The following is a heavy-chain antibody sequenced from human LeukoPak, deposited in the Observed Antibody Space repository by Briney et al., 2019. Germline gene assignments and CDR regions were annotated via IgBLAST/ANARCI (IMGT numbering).Heavy chain of an antibody. Sequence: PSGTLSLSCGVSGVSIDSTNYWSWVRQAPGKGLEWIGEIAHDGTRNYHPSLRSRVAMSFDRANNYFSLSLTAVTAADTALYYCTREHRAFCPFEFWGQGTMVTVSS. CDR1: GVSIDSTNY. J-gene: IGHJ4*02. CDR2: IAHDGTR. V-gene: IGHV4-4*02. CDR3: TREHRAFCPFEF.